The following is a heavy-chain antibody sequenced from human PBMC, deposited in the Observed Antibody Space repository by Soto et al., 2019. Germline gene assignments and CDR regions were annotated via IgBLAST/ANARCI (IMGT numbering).Heavy chain of an antibody. Sequence: QVQLVESGGGVVQPGRSLRLSCAASGFTFSSYGMHWVRQAPGKGLEWVAVIWYDGSNKYYADSVKGRFTISRDNSKNTLYLQMNSLRAEDTAVYYCPRVAGTYANDYWGQGTLVTVSS. CDR2: IWYDGSNK. D-gene: IGHD6-19*01. CDR1: GFTFSSYG. CDR3: PRVAGTYANDY. V-gene: IGHV3-33*01. J-gene: IGHJ4*02.